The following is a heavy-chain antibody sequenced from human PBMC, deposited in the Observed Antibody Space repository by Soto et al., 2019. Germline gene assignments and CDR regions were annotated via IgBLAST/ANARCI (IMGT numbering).Heavy chain of an antibody. D-gene: IGHD3-9*01. CDR2: ISAYNGNT. Sequence: ASVKVSCKASGYTFTSYGISWVRQAPGQGLEWMGWISAYNGNTNYAQKLQGRVTMTTDTSTSTAYMELRSLRSDDTAVYYCARGPYDILTGYPGPFDYWGQGTLVTVSS. V-gene: IGHV1-18*04. J-gene: IGHJ4*02. CDR1: GYTFTSYG. CDR3: ARGPYDILTGYPGPFDY.